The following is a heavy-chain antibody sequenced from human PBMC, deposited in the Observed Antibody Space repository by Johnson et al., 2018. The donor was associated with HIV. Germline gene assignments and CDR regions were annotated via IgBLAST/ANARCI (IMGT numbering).Heavy chain of an antibody. CDR1: GFIFSSYG. Sequence: QVQLVESGGGVVQPGGSLRLSCAASGFIFSSYGMHWVRQAPGKGLEWVAFIRYDGSNNYYADSVKGRFTISRDNSKNSLYLQMNSLRAEDTALYYCARDPEYCSGGSCYAAFDIWGQGTMVTVSS. D-gene: IGHD2-15*01. CDR2: IRYDGSNN. CDR3: ARDPEYCSGGSCYAAFDI. V-gene: IGHV3-30*02. J-gene: IGHJ3*02.